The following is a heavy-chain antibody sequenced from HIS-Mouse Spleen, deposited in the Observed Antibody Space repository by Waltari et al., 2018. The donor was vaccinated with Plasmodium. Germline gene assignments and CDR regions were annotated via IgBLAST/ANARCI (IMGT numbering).Heavy chain of an antibody. CDR2: ISSSSRYI. CDR3: AREDILTGYYNDYWYFDL. V-gene: IGHV3-21*01. J-gene: IGHJ2*01. Sequence: EVQLVESGGGLVKPGGSLRLSCAASGFTFSSYSMNWVRQAPGKGLEWVSSISSSSRYIYYADSVKGRFTISRDNAKNSLYLQMNSLRAEDTAVYYCAREDILTGYYNDYWYFDLWGRGTLVTVSS. D-gene: IGHD3-9*01. CDR1: GFTFSSYS.